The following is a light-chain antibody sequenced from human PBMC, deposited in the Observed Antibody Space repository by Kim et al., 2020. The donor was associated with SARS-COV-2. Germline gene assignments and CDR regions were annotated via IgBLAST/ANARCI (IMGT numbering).Light chain of an antibody. Sequence: EIVLTQSPGTLSLSPGERATLSCRASQSISSNYLTWYQQKLGQAPRLFIYAASSRATGIPDRFSGSGSGTDFTLTISRLEPEDFAVYYCQQYGFSSYTFGQGTKLEIK. J-gene: IGKJ2*01. CDR2: AAS. CDR3: QQYGFSSYT. V-gene: IGKV3-20*01. CDR1: QSISSNY.